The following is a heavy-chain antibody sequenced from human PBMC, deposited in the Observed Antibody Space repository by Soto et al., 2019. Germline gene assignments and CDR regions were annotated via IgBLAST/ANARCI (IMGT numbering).Heavy chain of an antibody. V-gene: IGHV4-30-4*01. CDR2: IYYSGST. Sequence: QVQLQESGPGLVKPSQTLSLTCTVSGGSISSGDYYWSWIRQPPGKGLEWIGYIYYSGSTYYNPSLKSRVTISVDPSKTQFSQKLRSVTAADTAVYYCARAMVVTQIWFDPWGQGTLVTVSS. J-gene: IGHJ5*02. CDR3: ARAMVVTQIWFDP. CDR1: GGSISSGDYY. D-gene: IGHD2-21*02.